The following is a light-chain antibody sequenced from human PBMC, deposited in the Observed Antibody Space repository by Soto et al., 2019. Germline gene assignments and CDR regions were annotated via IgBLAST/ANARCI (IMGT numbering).Light chain of an antibody. J-gene: IGKJ2*01. CDR2: GAS. V-gene: IGKV3-20*01. Sequence: EIVLTQSPGTLSLSPGARTTLSCRASQSVRSNYVAWYQQKPGQAPRLLIYGASSRATGIPDRFSGSGSGTDFVLTISRLEPEDFAVYYCQQYGSPPYTFGQGTKLAIK. CDR3: QQYGSPPYT. CDR1: QSVRSNY.